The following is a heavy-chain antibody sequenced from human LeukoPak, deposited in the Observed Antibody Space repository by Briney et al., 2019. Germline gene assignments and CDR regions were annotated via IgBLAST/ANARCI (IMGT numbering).Heavy chain of an antibody. J-gene: IGHJ4*02. CDR2: ISGSGDGT. D-gene: IGHD1-26*01. CDR1: GFTFSSHA. V-gene: IGHV3-23*01. CDR3: ARGVGATHFDY. Sequence: GGSLRLSCVASGFTFSSHAMSWVRQAPGKGLEWVSVISGSGDGTYYADSVKGRFTVSRDSSKNSLYLQMNSLRAEDTAVYYCARGVGATHFDYWGQGTLVTVSS.